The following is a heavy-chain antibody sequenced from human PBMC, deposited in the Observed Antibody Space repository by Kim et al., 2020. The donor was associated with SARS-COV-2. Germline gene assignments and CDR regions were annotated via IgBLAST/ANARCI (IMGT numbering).Heavy chain of an antibody. CDR1: GGSISSYY. CDR3: ARGDNWNKSPNWFDP. D-gene: IGHD1-20*01. Sequence: SETLSLTCTVSGGSISSYYWSWIRQPPGKGLEWIGYIYYSGSTNYNPSLKSRVTISVDTSKNQFSLKLSSVTAADTAVYYCARGDNWNKSPNWFDPWGQGTLVTVSS. V-gene: IGHV4-59*01. J-gene: IGHJ5*02. CDR2: IYYSGST.